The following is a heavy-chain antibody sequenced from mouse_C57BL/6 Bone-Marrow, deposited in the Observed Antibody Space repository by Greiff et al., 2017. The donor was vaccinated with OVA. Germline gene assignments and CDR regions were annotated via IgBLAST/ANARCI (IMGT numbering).Heavy chain of an antibody. Sequence: VQLQESGAELVRPGASVKLSCKASGYTFTDYYINWVKQRPGQGLEWIARIYPGRGNTYYNEKFKGKATLTAEKSSSTAYMQLSSLTSEDSAVYFCARLGGDWDFDVWGTGTTVTVSS. CDR3: ARLGGDWDFDV. D-gene: IGHD3-3*01. V-gene: IGHV1-76*01. CDR2: IYPGRGNT. CDR1: GYTFTDYY. J-gene: IGHJ1*03.